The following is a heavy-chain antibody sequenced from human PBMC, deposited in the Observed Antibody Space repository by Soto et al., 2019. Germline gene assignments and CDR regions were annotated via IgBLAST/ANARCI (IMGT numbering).Heavy chain of an antibody. CDR1: GFTFTNYA. CDR3: AREVGAPSGWLDP. J-gene: IGHJ5*02. D-gene: IGHD1-26*01. Sequence: PGGSLRLSCAASGFTFTNYAMTWVRQTPGKGLEWVSGISASGGLKYYADSVRGRFTVSRDNSKNILYPQMDNLRDEDTALYYCAREVGAPSGWLDPWGQGTQVTVSS. CDR2: ISASGGLK. V-gene: IGHV3-23*01.